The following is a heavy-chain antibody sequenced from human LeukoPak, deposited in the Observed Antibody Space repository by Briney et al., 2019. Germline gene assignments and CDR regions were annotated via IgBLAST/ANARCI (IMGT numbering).Heavy chain of an antibody. CDR1: GYTFTSYG. D-gene: IGHD3-22*01. V-gene: IGHV1-18*01. Sequence: ASVKVSCKASGYTFTSYGINWVRQAPGQAPEWMGWISAYNGNTDYAQNLQGRVTMTTDTSTGTAYMELRSLSSDDTAVYDCVDSSDFLDAFDIWGQGTMVTVSS. J-gene: IGHJ3*02. CDR3: VDSSDFLDAFDI. CDR2: ISAYNGNT.